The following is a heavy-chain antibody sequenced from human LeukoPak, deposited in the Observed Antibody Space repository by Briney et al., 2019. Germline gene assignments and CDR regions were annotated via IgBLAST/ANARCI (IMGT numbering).Heavy chain of an antibody. Sequence: SGGSLRLSCAASGFTFSSYSMNWVRQAPGKGLEWVSMIYSDGTTYYADSVKGRFTISRDSSKNTLYLQMNSLRAEDTAVYYCARDHIVVERRGLGRSNYYYYGMDVWGQGTTVTVSS. D-gene: IGHD2-2*01. CDR2: IYSDGTT. J-gene: IGHJ6*02. CDR3: ARDHIVVERRGLGRSNYYYYGMDV. V-gene: IGHV3-53*01. CDR1: GFTFSSYS.